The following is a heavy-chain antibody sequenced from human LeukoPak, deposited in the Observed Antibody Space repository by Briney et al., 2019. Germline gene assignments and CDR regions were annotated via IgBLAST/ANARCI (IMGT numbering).Heavy chain of an antibody. V-gene: IGHV4-59*01. CDR1: GGSISDYY. D-gene: IGHD6-19*01. Sequence: SETLSLTCTVSGGSISDYYWSWIRQSPGKGLEWIGYIYYSGTTYYNPSLKSRVTISLDTPKNKFSLNLTSVNVADTAVYYCARDDPSTGIAVAGTVIWYYYYYGMDVWGQGTTVTVSS. CDR2: IYYSGTT. J-gene: IGHJ6*02. CDR3: ARDDPSTGIAVAGTVIWYYYYYGMDV.